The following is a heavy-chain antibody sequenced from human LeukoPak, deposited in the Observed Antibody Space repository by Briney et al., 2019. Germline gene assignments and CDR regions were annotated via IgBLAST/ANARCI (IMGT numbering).Heavy chain of an antibody. V-gene: IGHV4-61*02. Sequence: ASETLSLTCTVSGGSITSNSYFWSWIRQPAGKGLEWIGRIYLSGRPHYNPSLNSRVTMSIDTSKNQFSLKLSSATAADTAIYYCARYRDDYNHLPHAFDIWGQGTMVTVSS. D-gene: IGHD5-24*01. CDR2: IYLSGRP. J-gene: IGHJ3*02. CDR1: GGSITSNSYF. CDR3: ARYRDDYNHLPHAFDI.